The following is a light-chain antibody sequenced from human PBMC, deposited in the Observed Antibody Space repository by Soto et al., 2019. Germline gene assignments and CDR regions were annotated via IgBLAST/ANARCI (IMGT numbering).Light chain of an antibody. CDR3: SSYAGSKTL. J-gene: IGLJ3*02. CDR2: EVT. CDR1: SSDVGNYNY. V-gene: IGLV2-8*01. Sequence: QSALTQPPSASGSPGQSVTISCTGTSSDVGNYNYVSWYQQHPDKAPKLMIYEVTKRPSGVPDRFSGSKSGNTASLTVSGLQAEDEADYYCSSYAGSKTLFGGGTKVTVL.